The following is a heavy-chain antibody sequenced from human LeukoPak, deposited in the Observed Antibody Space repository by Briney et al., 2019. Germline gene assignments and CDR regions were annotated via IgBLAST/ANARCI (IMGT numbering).Heavy chain of an antibody. CDR2: INADESDT. CDR3: ARDRVESDWTYHPIFDY. D-gene: IGHD2-21*02. V-gene: IGHV3-74*03. J-gene: IGHJ4*02. CDR1: GFTLSRHW. Sequence: PGGSLRLSCSASGFTLSRHWMHWVRQAPGKGLVWVSRINADESDTTYADSVRGRFTISRDNAKHTPYLQMNSLRAEDTAVYYCARDRVESDWTYHPIFDYWGQGALVTVSS.